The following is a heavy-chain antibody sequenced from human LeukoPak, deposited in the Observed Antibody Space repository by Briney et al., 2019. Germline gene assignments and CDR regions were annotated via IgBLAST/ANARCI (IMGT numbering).Heavy chain of an antibody. V-gene: IGHV1-8*03. CDR1: GYTLTSYD. D-gene: IGHD3-22*01. J-gene: IGHJ4*02. Sequence: ASVKVSCKASGYTLTSYDINCVRQASGQGREWMGWMNPNTGNTGYAQKFQGRVTITRNTSITTAYMELSSLRSEDTAVYYCAKVSRDTSGYAPFDYWGQGTLVTVSS. CDR3: AKVSRDTSGYAPFDY. CDR2: MNPNTGNT.